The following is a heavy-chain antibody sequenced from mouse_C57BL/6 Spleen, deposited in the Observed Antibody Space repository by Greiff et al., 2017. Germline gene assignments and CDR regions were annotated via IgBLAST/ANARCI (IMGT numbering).Heavy chain of an antibody. V-gene: IGHV1-64*01. Sequence: QVQLKQPGAELVKPGASVKLSCKASGYTFTSYWMHWVKQRPGQGLEWIGMIHPNSGSTNYNEKFKSKATLTVDKSSSTAYMQLSSLTSEDSAVYYCARARYGSSPWYFDVWGTGTTVTVSA. J-gene: IGHJ1*03. CDR2: IHPNSGST. CDR3: ARARYGSSPWYFDV. D-gene: IGHD1-1*01. CDR1: GYTFTSYW.